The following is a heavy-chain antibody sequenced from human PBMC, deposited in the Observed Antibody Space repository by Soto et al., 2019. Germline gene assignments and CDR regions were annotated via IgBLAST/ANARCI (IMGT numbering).Heavy chain of an antibody. CDR1: GGSISSSSYY. CDR3: ARQVRRYESSGYYYGLRQIDY. D-gene: IGHD3-22*01. J-gene: IGHJ4*02. V-gene: IGHV4-39*01. Sequence: QLQLQESGPGLVKPSETLSLTCTVSGGSISSSSYYWGWIRQPPGKGLEWIGSIYYSGSTYYTPSPKSRVTISVGTPKIQFSLTLSSVTAAATAVYYCARQVRRYESSGYYYGLRQIDYWGQGTLVTVAS. CDR2: IYYSGST.